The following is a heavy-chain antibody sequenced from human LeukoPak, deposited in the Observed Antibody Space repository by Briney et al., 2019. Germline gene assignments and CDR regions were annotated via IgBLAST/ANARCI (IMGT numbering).Heavy chain of an antibody. CDR2: ISYAGNTHTGST. V-gene: IGHV4-34*01. CDR3: ARGFSGFWEFDS. CDR1: GGSFSSYS. J-gene: IGHJ4*02. D-gene: IGHD1-14*01. Sequence: PSETLSLTCDVSGGSFSSYSWNWLRQPPGKGLEWIAEISYAGNTHTGSTSYSASLKSRVTISVDTPKNQFSLHLSSVTAADAGVYYCARGFSGFWEFDSWGQGTLVTVSS.